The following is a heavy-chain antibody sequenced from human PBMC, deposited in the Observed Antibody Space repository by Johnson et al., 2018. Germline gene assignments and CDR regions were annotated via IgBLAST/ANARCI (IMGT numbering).Heavy chain of an antibody. CDR1: GYTFTGFF. CDR2: ISPLTGGT. CDR3: ARGRVAAAGMAQYFQH. J-gene: IGHJ1*01. Sequence: VQLVETGSEMKKPGASVRVSCKASGYTFTGFFIHWVRQAPGQGLEWMGWISPLTGGTKFAQNFQGRVTMTKDTSVNTVYMDLSRLTSYDTAVYYCARGRVAAAGMAQYFQHWGQGTLVTVSS. D-gene: IGHD6-13*01. V-gene: IGHV1-2*02.